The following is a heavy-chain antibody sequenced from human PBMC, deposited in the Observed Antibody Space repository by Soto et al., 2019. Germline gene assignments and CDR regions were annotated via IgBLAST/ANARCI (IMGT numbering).Heavy chain of an antibody. CDR3: ARGTMLRAVGFDI. V-gene: IGHV4-59*12. J-gene: IGHJ3*02. CDR2: IYHSGTT. CDR1: GGPIGSYY. D-gene: IGHD3-10*01. Sequence: SETLSLTCTVSGGPIGSYYWSWIRQPPGKGLEWIGYIYHSGTTNYNPSLKSRVTISVDKSKNQFSLKLSSVTAADTAVYYCARGTMLRAVGFDIWGQGTLVTVSS.